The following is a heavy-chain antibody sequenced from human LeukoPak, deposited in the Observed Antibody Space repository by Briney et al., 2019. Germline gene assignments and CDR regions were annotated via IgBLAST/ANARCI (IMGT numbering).Heavy chain of an antibody. J-gene: IGHJ4*02. CDR2: ISYDGSNT. CDR1: GFTFSSYS. D-gene: IGHD6-19*01. V-gene: IGHV3-30*18. Sequence: PGGSLRLSCAASGFTFSSYSMNWVRQAPGKGLEWVAVISYDGSNTYYADSVKGRFTVSRDNSNNRLHLQMDSLRAEDTAVYYCAKMVSSSWYSRREYYIDYWGQGTLVSVSS. CDR3: AKMVSSSWYSRREYYIDY.